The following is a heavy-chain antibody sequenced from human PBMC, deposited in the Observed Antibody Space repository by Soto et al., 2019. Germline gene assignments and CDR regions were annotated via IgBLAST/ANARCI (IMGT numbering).Heavy chain of an antibody. J-gene: IGHJ3*02. D-gene: IGHD6-13*01. CDR2: IKQDGSEK. Sequence: PGGSLRLSCAASGFTFSSYWMSWVRQAPGKGLEWVANIKQDGSEKYYVDSVKGRFTISRDNAKNSLYLQMNSLRAEDTAVYYCARDGGIAATADAFDIWGQGTMVTVSS. V-gene: IGHV3-7*01. CDR1: GFTFSSYW. CDR3: ARDGGIAATADAFDI.